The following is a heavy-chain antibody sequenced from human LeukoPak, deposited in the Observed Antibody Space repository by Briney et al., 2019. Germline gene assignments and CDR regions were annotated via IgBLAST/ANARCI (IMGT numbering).Heavy chain of an antibody. V-gene: IGHV3-30-3*01. CDR1: GFTLSSYA. CDR3: ARDPREFRAGVYYFDY. J-gene: IGHJ4*02. D-gene: IGHD6-13*01. CDR2: ISYDGSNK. Sequence: GRSLRLSCAASGFTLSSYAMHWVRQAPCKGLEWVAVISYDGSNKYYADSVKGRFTISRDNSKNTLYLQMNSLRAEDTAVYYCARDPREFRAGVYYFDYWGQGTLVTVSS.